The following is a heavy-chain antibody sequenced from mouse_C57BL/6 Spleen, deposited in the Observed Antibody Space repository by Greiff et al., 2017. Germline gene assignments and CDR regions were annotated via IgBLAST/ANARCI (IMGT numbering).Heavy chain of an antibody. CDR1: GYTFTSYW. D-gene: IGHD2-4*01. Sequence: QVQLQQPGAELVKPGASVKLSCKASGYTFTSYWMHWVKQRPGQGLEWIGMIHPNSGSTNYNEKFKSKATLTVDKSSSTAYMQLSSLTSEDSAVYYCARSIGIYYDYPSWFAYWGQGTLVTVSA. V-gene: IGHV1-64*01. CDR2: IHPNSGST. CDR3: ARSIGIYYDYPSWFAY. J-gene: IGHJ3*01.